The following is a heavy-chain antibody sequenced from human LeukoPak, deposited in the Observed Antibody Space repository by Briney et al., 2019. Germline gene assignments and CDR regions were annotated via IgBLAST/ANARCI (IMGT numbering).Heavy chain of an antibody. D-gene: IGHD3-22*01. CDR1: GGTFISYA. Sequence: ASVMLCCKASGGTFISYAISCVRQAPGQWLEWMGGIIPIFGTANYAQKFHGRVTITADESTSTAYMELSSLRSEDTAVYYCARDRRDDSSGYYTRYFDYWGQGTLVTVSS. CDR2: IIPIFGTA. CDR3: ARDRRDDSSGYYTRYFDY. J-gene: IGHJ4*02. V-gene: IGHV1-69*13.